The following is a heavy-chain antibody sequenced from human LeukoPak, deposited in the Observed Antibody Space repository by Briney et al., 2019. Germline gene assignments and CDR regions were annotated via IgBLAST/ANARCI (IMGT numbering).Heavy chain of an antibody. CDR1: GFTFSSTG. CDR2: IRYVGNNK. V-gene: IGHV3-30*02. D-gene: IGHD1-14*01. CDR3: ARTYNPDY. J-gene: IGHJ4*02. Sequence: GGSLRLSCTASGFTFSSTGMHWVRQAPGKGLEWVSYIRYVGNNKYYGDSVKGRLTVSRDNSKNTLYLQMNSLRVEDTAVYYCARTYNPDYWGQGTLVTVSS.